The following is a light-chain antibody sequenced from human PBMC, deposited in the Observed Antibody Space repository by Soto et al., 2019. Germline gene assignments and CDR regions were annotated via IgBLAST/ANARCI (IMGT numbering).Light chain of an antibody. CDR3: QQRSKWPVT. Sequence: DIVLTQSPATLSLSPGERATLSCRASQSVNSYLAWYQQKPGQAPRLLIYDATSRATGIPARFSGSGSGTDFTLTISSLEPEDFAVYYCQQRSKWPVTFGGGTKVEIK. CDR1: QSVNSY. V-gene: IGKV3-11*01. CDR2: DAT. J-gene: IGKJ4*01.